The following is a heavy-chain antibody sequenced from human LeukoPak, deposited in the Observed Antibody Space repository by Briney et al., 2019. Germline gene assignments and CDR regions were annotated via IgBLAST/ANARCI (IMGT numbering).Heavy chain of an antibody. Sequence: SETLSLTCAVYGGSFSGYYWSWIRQPPGKGLEWIGEINHSGSTNYNPSPKSRVAISVDTSKNQFSLKLSSVTAADTAVYYCARAVITNYYYYYYMDVWGKGTTVTVSS. D-gene: IGHD4-11*01. V-gene: IGHV4-34*01. CDR1: GGSFSGYY. J-gene: IGHJ6*03. CDR2: INHSGST. CDR3: ARAVITNYYYYYYMDV.